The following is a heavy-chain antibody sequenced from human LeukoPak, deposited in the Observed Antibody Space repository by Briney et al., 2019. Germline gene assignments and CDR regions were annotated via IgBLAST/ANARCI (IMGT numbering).Heavy chain of an antibody. CDR3: ARGRWEYSYGYLYHYYYMDV. J-gene: IGHJ6*03. CDR1: GGSIRSHY. Sequence: SETLSLTCTVSGGSIRSHYWSWIRQPAGKGLEWIGRIYTSGSTNYNPSLKSRATMSVDTPKNQFSLKLSSVTAADTAVYYCARGRWEYSYGYLYHYYYMDVWGKGTTVTISS. D-gene: IGHD5-18*01. CDR2: IYTSGST. V-gene: IGHV4-4*07.